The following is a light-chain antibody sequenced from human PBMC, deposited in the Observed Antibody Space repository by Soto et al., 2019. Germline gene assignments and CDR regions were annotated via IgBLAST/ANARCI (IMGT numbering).Light chain of an antibody. V-gene: IGKV1-5*03. CDR3: QQYNSYSRT. CDR2: QAS. J-gene: IGKJ2*02. CDR1: QSISSW. Sequence: DIQMTQSPSTLSASVGDRITITCRASQSISSWLAWYQQKPGKAPNLLIYQASNLASGVPSRFSGSGSGTEFTLAITSLQPDDFATYYCQQYNSYSRTFGQGTKLEI.